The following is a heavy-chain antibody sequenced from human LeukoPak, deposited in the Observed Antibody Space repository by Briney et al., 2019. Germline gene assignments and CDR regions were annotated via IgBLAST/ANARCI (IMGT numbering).Heavy chain of an antibody. CDR1: GGSISSYY. V-gene: IGHV4-59*01. J-gene: IGHJ4*02. Sequence: SETLSLTCTVSGGSISSYYWSWIRQPPGKGLEWIGYIYYSGSTNYNPSLKSRVTISVDTSKNQFSLKLSSVTAADTAVYYCARVVWGVGSFYFDHWGQGTLVTVSS. CDR2: IYYSGST. D-gene: IGHD3-16*01. CDR3: ARVVWGVGSFYFDH.